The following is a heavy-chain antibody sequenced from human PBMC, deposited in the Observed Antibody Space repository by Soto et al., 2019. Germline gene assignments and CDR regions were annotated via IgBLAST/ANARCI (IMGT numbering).Heavy chain of an antibody. D-gene: IGHD3-22*01. CDR2: IYSGGST. CDR3: ARDFPFDDSSGF. Sequence: EVQLVESGGGLVQPGGSLRLSCAASGFTVSSNYMSWVRQAPGKGLEWVSVIYSGGSTYYADSVKGRFTISRDNAKNTLYLQMNSLTAEDTAVYYCARDFPFDDSSGFWGQGTLVTVS. J-gene: IGHJ4*02. CDR1: GFTVSSNY. V-gene: IGHV3-66*01.